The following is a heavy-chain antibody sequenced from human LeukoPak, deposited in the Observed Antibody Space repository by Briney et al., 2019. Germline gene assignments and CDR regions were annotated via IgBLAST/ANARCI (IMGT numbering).Heavy chain of an antibody. Sequence: GGTLTLSCAASGFSFSDYGMNWVRQAPGKGLEWVTFKRYDGSDKYYADSVKGRFTVSRDNSKNTLYLHMNSLRGADTAMYYCAKDDFSNSASDYWGQGTLVTVSS. V-gene: IGHV3-30*02. CDR2: KRYDGSDK. D-gene: IGHD4-11*01. CDR3: AKDDFSNSASDY. CDR1: GFSFSDYG. J-gene: IGHJ4*02.